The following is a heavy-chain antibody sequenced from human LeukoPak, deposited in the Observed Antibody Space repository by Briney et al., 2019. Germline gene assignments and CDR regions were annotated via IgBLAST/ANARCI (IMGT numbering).Heavy chain of an antibody. V-gene: IGHV4-4*07. CDR2: IFNSGST. D-gene: IGHD6-13*01. J-gene: IGHJ4*02. Sequence: SETLSLTCTVSGDSINNYYWSWIRQPAGKGLEWIGRIFNSGSTNYNPSLKSRVTISVDTSKNQFSLKLSSVTAADTAVYYCARVGRGGRVSSSWSIDYWGQGTLVTVSS. CDR1: GDSINNYY. CDR3: ARVGRGGRVSSSWSIDY.